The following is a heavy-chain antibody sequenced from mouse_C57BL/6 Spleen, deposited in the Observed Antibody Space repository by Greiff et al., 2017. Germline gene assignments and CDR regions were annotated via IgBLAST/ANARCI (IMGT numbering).Heavy chain of an antibody. J-gene: IGHJ3*01. CDR1: GYTFTSYW. D-gene: IGHD2-2*01. Sequence: QVQLQQPGAELVKPGASVKLSCKASGYTFTSYWMHWVKQRPGQGLEWIGMIHPHSGSTNYNEKFKRKATLTVDKSSSTAYMQLSSLTSEDSAVYYCARGIYYGYDEGTWWAYGGQGTLVTVSA. CDR3: ARGIYYGYDEGTWWAY. V-gene: IGHV1-64*01. CDR2: IHPHSGST.